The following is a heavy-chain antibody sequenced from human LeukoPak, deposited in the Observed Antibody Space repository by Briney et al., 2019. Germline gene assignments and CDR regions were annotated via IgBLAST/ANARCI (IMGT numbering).Heavy chain of an antibody. CDR3: GRGLVVVDTNYMDV. D-gene: IGHD2-15*01. CDR1: GVDFVEHS. J-gene: IGHJ6*03. Sequence: GGSLRLSCRVSGVDFVEHSFTWVRHAPGKGLEWVGLIKSNLHGGETFYAASVAGRFHISRDDSTSSVFVLVVSVRLGDRGVFYGGRGLVVVDTNYMDVWGRGTTVTVCS. V-gene: IGHV3-49*04. CDR2: IKSNLHGGET.